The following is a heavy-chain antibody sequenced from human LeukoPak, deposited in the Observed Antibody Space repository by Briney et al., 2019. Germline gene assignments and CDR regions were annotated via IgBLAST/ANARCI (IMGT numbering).Heavy chain of an antibody. V-gene: IGHV3-15*01. CDR3: TTNIVVVTAIPFLTGQDY. J-gene: IGHJ4*02. D-gene: IGHD2-21*02. CDR2: IKSKTDGGTT. CDR1: GFTFSNAW. Sequence: GGSLRLSCAASGFTFSNAWMSWVRQAPGKGLEWVGRIKSKTDGGTTDYAAPVKGRFTISRDDSKNTLYLQMNSLKTEDTAVYYCTTNIVVVTAIPFLTGQDYWGQGTLVTVSS.